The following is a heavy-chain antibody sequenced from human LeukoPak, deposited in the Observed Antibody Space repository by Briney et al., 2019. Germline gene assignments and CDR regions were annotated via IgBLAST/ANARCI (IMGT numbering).Heavy chain of an antibody. D-gene: IGHD3-22*01. J-gene: IGHJ4*02. CDR1: GFTLSSYA. Sequence: GGTLRLSCVVSGFTLSSYAMSWVRQAPGKGLEWVSVISGSGDRILYVDSVKGRFTISRDNPRNTLYLQMNSLRAEDTAVYYCAKDSSGYQAFDYWGQGTLVTVSS. CDR2: ISGSGDRI. V-gene: IGHV3-23*01. CDR3: AKDSSGYQAFDY.